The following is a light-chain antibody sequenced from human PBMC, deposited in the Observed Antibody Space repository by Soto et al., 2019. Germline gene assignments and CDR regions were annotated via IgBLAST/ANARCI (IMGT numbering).Light chain of an antibody. CDR2: GNS. CDR1: SSNIGAGYD. CDR3: QSYDSSLSAV. V-gene: IGLV1-40*01. J-gene: IGLJ2*01. Sequence: QSVLTQPPSVSGAPGQRVTISCTGSSSNIGAGYDVHWYQQLPGTAPKLLIYGNSTRPSGVPDRFSGSKSGTSASLAIIGLQAEDEADYYCQSYDSSLSAVFGGGTKVTVL.